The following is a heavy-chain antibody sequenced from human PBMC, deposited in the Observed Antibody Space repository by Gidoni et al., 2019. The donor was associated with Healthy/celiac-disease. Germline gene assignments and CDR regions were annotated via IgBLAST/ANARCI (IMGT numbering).Heavy chain of an antibody. CDR1: GGTFSSYA. CDR2: IIPILGTA. D-gene: IGHD4-4*01. V-gene: IGHV1-69*01. J-gene: IGHJ4*02. CDR3: ARVEVTTEG. Sequence: QVQLVQSGAEVKKPGSSVEVSCTASGGTFSSYAISWVRQAPGQGLEWMGGIIPILGTANSAQKFQGRATITADESTSTAYMELSSLRSEDTAVYYCARVEVTTEGWGQGTLVTVSS.